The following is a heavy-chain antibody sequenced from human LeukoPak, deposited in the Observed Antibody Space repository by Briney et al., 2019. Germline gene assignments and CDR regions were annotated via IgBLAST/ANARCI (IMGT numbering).Heavy chain of an antibody. CDR2: MNPNSGNT. D-gene: IGHD6-19*01. V-gene: IGHV1-8*02. CDR3: ARGRYSSGWYGNAFDI. Sequence: ASVKVSCKASGYTFTSYDINWVRQATGQGLEWMGWMNPNSGNTGYAQKFQGRVTMTRNTSISTAYMELSSLRSEDTAVYYCARGRYSSGWYGNAFDIWGQGTMVTVSS. J-gene: IGHJ3*02. CDR1: GYTFTSYD.